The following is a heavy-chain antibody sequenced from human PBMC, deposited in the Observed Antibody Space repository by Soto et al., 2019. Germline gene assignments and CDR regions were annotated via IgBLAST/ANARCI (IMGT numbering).Heavy chain of an antibody. D-gene: IGHD3-3*01. CDR2: ISSGSGDI. CDR1: GFTFRSYG. J-gene: IGHJ3*01. CDR3: AKRAPFGVFEGRAFDV. V-gene: IGHV3-21*05. Sequence: GESLKISCEASGFTFRSYGMTWVRQAPGKGLEWVAYISSGSGDIFYADSVTGRFTISRDNTRNSVFLHMDRLRDADSALYYCAKRAPFGVFEGRAFDVWGQGTMVTVSS.